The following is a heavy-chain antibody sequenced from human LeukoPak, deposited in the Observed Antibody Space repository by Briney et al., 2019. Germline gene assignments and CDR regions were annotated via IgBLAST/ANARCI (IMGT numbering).Heavy chain of an antibody. CDR2: INHSGST. Sequence: PSETLSLTCAVYGGSFSGYYWSWIRQPPGKGLEWIWEINHSGSTNYNPSLTSRVTISVDTSKNQFSLKLSSVTAADTAVYYCARGRSGYSYGQRVYYYYYMDVWGKGTTVTISS. CDR3: ARGRSGYSYGQRVYYYYYMDV. CDR1: GGSFSGYY. D-gene: IGHD5-18*01. V-gene: IGHV4-34*01. J-gene: IGHJ6*03.